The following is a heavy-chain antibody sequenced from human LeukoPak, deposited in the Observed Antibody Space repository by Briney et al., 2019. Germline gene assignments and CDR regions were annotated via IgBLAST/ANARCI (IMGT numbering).Heavy chain of an antibody. D-gene: IGHD5-18*01. CDR1: GFIFGDYW. V-gene: IGHV3-7*01. J-gene: IGHJ4*02. CDR2: VKQDGSEK. CDR3: ARTVGYSYGYPYYFDF. Sequence: PGGSLRLSCAASGFIFGDYWMTWVRQAPGKGLGWVANVKQDGSEKNYVDSVKGRFSISRDNAKNSLFLQMNSLRAGDTAVYYCARTVGYSYGYPYYFDFWGQGTLVTVSS.